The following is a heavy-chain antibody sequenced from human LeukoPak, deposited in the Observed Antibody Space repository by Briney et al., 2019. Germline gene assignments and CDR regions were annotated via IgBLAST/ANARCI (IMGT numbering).Heavy chain of an antibody. Sequence: ASVKLSCKVSGYTFTDYYMHWVPQAPGKGLEWMGLVDPEDGETIYAEKFQGRVTITADTSTDTAYMELSSLRSEDTAVYYCATGYYDSSGFGTLSPHRFDYWGQGTLVTVSS. D-gene: IGHD3-22*01. CDR3: ATGYYDSSGFGTLSPHRFDY. CDR2: VDPEDGET. V-gene: IGHV1-69-2*01. CDR1: GYTFTDYY. J-gene: IGHJ4*02.